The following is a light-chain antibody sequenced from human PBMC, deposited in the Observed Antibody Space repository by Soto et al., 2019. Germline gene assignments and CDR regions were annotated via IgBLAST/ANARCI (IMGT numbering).Light chain of an antibody. Sequence: QSALTKPASVSGSPGQSITISCTGTSSDVGGYAFVSWYQHHPGKAPKLIIYEVRSRPSGVSDRFSGSKSGNTASLTISGLQAEDEADYYCSSYTSDWGVFGTGTKLTVL. CDR2: EVR. V-gene: IGLV2-14*01. CDR3: SSYTSDWGV. CDR1: SSDVGGYAF. J-gene: IGLJ1*01.